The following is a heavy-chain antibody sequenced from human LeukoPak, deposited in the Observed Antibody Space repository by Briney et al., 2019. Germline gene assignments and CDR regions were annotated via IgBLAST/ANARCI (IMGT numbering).Heavy chain of an antibody. D-gene: IGHD3-10*01. Sequence: GGSLRLSCAASEFTFSSYDTKWVREAPGKGLECVSYISSSGSTIYYADPVKRRFTVSRDNAKNSLFLQMNSLRVEETAVYYCARVNYYGSGRSGMDVWGQGTTVTVSS. J-gene: IGHJ6*02. V-gene: IGHV3-48*03. CDR3: ARVNYYGSGRSGMDV. CDR1: EFTFSSYD. CDR2: ISSSGSTI.